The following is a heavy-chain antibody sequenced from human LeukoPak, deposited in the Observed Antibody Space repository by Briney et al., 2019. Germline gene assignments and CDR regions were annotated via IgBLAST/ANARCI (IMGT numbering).Heavy chain of an antibody. CDR3: AKDVSSSWYYFDY. CDR2: ISSSGSTI. V-gene: IGHV3-11*04. J-gene: IGHJ4*02. D-gene: IGHD6-13*01. CDR1: GFTFSDYY. Sequence: GGSLRLSCAASGFTFSDYYMSWIRQAPGKGLEWVSYISSSGSTIYYADSVKGRFTISRDNSKNTLYLQMNSLRAEDTAVYYCAKDVSSSWYYFDYWGQGTLVTVSS.